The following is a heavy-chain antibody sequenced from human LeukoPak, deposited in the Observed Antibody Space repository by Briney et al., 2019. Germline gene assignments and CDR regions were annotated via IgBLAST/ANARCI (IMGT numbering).Heavy chain of an antibody. CDR2: IWYDGSNK. CDR1: GFAFSSYG. CDR3: AKGGDIAVVVAATRFDY. J-gene: IGHJ4*02. D-gene: IGHD2-15*01. V-gene: IGHV3-33*06. Sequence: PGRSLRLSCAASGFAFSSYGMHWVRQAPGKGLEWVAVIWYDGSNKYYADSVKGRFTISRDNSKNTLYLQMNSLRAEDTAVCYCAKGGDIAVVVAATRFDYWGQGTLVTVSS.